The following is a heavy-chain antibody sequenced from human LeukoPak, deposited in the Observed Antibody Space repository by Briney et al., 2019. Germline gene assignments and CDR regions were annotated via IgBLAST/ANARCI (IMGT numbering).Heavy chain of an antibody. J-gene: IGHJ4*02. CDR3: AKVYYYGSGSYSTFDY. D-gene: IGHD3-10*01. CDR1: GFTFSNYG. Sequence: GGSLRLSCAAPGFTFSNYGMSWVRQAPGKGLEWVSIISVSGGSTYYADSVKGRFTISRDNSKNTLYLQMNSLRAEDTAVYYCAKVYYYGSGSYSTFDYWGQGTLVTVSS. CDR2: ISVSGGST. V-gene: IGHV3-23*01.